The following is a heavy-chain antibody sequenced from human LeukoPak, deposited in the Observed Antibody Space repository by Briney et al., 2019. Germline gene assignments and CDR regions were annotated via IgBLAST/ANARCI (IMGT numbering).Heavy chain of an antibody. V-gene: IGHV3-23*01. Sequence: GWSLRLSCAVSGFTFRLYAMTWVRQAPGKGLEWVSTISGSGDYIYYADSVKGRFTISRDNSKNTLYVQMNSLRAEDTAVYYCAKSSADYFYDSSGYYVDFDYWGQGTLVTVSS. CDR1: GFTFRLYA. CDR2: ISGSGDYI. J-gene: IGHJ4*02. D-gene: IGHD3-22*01. CDR3: AKSSADYFYDSSGYYVDFDY.